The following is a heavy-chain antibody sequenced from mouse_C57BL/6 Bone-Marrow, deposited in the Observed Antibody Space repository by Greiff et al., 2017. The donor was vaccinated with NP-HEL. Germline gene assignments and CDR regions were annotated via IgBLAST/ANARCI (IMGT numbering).Heavy chain of an antibody. J-gene: IGHJ1*03. Sequence: EVMLVESGGGLVKPGGSLKLSCAASGFTFSSYAMSWVRQTPEKRLEWVATISDGGSYTYYPDNVKGRFTISRDNAKNNLYLQMSHLKSEDTAMYYGARGVYYGLGFDVWGTGTTVTVSS. CDR1: GFTFSSYA. CDR2: ISDGGSYT. D-gene: IGHD1-1*01. CDR3: ARGVYYGLGFDV. V-gene: IGHV5-4*03.